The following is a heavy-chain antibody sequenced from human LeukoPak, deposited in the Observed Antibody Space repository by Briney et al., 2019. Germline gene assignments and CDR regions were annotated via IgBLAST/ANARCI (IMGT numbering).Heavy chain of an antibody. D-gene: IGHD5-18*01. V-gene: IGHV4-31*03. Sequence: SETLSLTCTVSGGSISSGNYYWTWIRQHPGKGLEWIGYICYSGSTYYNPSLKSRVTISVDTSKNQFSLKLSSVTAADTAVYYCAREIRYSLDYWGQGTLVTVSS. CDR3: AREIRYSLDY. CDR2: ICYSGST. CDR1: GGSISSGNYY. J-gene: IGHJ4*02.